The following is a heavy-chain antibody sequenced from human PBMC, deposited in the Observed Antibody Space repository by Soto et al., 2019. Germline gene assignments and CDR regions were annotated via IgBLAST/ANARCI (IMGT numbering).Heavy chain of an antibody. Sequence: GASVKVSCKASGYTFTSYDINWVRQATGQGLELMGWMNPNSGNTGYAQKFQGRVTMTRNTSISTAYMELSSLRSEDTAVYYCARGITVTTYLGYYYYYMDVWGKGTTVTVSS. V-gene: IGHV1-8*01. CDR3: ARGITVTTYLGYYYYYMDV. CDR1: GYTFTSYD. CDR2: MNPNSGNT. D-gene: IGHD4-17*01. J-gene: IGHJ6*03.